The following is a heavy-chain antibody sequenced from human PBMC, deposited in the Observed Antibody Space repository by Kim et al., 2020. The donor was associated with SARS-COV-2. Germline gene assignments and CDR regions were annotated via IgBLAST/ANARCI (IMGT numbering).Heavy chain of an antibody. CDR1: GGSISSYY. CDR2: IYYSGST. J-gene: IGHJ4*02. Sequence: SETLSLTCTVSGGSISSYYWSWIRQPPGKGLEWIGYIYYSGSTNYNPSLKSRVTISVDTSKNQFSLKLSSVTAADTAVYYCARQKFGGYSSILDYWGQGTLVTVSS. D-gene: IGHD3-16*01. V-gene: IGHV4-59*08. CDR3: ARQKFGGYSSILDY.